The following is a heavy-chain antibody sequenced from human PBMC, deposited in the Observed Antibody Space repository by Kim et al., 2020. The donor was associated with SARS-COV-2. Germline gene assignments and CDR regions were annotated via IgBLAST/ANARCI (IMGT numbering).Heavy chain of an antibody. D-gene: IGHD3-10*01. CDR2: ISGSGGST. J-gene: IGHJ3*02. V-gene: IGHV3-23*01. Sequence: GGSLRLSCAAYGFTFSNYAMSWVRQAPGKGLEWGSAISGSGGSTYYADSVKGRFTISRDNSKNTLYLQMNSLRAEDTAVYYCAKRPITMVRGVSPSAFDIWGQGTMVTVSS. CDR1: GFTFSNYA. CDR3: AKRPITMVRGVSPSAFDI.